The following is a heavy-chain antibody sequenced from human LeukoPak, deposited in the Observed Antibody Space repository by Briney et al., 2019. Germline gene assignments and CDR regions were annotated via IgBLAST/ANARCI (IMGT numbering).Heavy chain of an antibody. CDR3: ARGYFDWPGYGVDY. CDR2: INSDGSST. Sequence: GGSLRLSCAASGFTFSSYWMHWVRQAPGKGLVWVSRINSDGSSTSYADSVKGRFTISRDNAKNTLYLQMNSLRAEDTAVCYCARGYFDWPGYGVDYWGQGTLVTVSS. D-gene: IGHD3-9*01. V-gene: IGHV3-74*01. J-gene: IGHJ4*02. CDR1: GFTFSSYW.